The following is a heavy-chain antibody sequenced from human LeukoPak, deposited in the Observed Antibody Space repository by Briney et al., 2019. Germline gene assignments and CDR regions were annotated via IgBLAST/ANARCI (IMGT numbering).Heavy chain of an antibody. CDR1: GFTFSSYW. Sequence: GGPLRLPCAASGFTFSSYWMYWVPQSPGEARVWVSRINSDGKTTNYADSVKGRFTISRDNAKNTLYLQMNSLRAEDTAVYYCTRDITLTRGGRSDYWGQGTLVTVSA. CDR2: INSDGKTT. V-gene: IGHV3-74*01. CDR3: TRDITLTRGGRSDY. D-gene: IGHD3-10*01. J-gene: IGHJ4*02.